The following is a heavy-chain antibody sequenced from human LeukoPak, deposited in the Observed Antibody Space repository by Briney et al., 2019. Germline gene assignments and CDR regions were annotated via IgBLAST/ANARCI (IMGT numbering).Heavy chain of an antibody. V-gene: IGHV3-23*01. CDR2: ISPSGDST. J-gene: IGHJ6*02. D-gene: IGHD4-17*01. Sequence: AVSLRLSCAASGFTFTKYAMTWVRQAPGKGLEWVSAISPSGDSTYYADSVKGRFTISRDKSKSTLFLQMNSLRAEDTAVYHCAKALTYGDYYYGMDVWGQGTTVTVSS. CDR1: GFTFTKYA. CDR3: AKALTYGDYYYGMDV.